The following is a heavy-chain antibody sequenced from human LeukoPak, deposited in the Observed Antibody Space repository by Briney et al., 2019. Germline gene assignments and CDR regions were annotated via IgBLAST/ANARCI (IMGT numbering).Heavy chain of an antibody. CDR1: DDSISSHY. D-gene: IGHD3-22*01. V-gene: IGHV4-59*11. J-gene: IGHJ4*02. CDR2: IYYSGRT. Sequence: SETLSLTRTVSDDSISSHYWSWTPQPPGKGLVGIMYIYYSGRTNYNSSLKSRVTISVDTSKNQFSLKLSSVTTADTAVYFCAKEGRLTVAAVVVESYFDYWGQGNPVIVSA. CDR3: AKEGRLTVAAVVVESYFDY.